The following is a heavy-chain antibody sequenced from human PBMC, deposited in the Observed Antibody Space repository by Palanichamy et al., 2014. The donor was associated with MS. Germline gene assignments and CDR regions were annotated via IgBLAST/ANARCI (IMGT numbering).Heavy chain of an antibody. CDR2: ISYSGST. CDR1: GASISSGGYY. Sequence: QVQLQESGPGLVKPSQTLSLTCTVSGASISSGGYYWNWIRQPPGKGLEWIGYISYSGSTYYNPSLKSRVTISEDTSKNQFSLKLSSVTAADTAVYYCARAVHYYDISGYYGSKIRFDSWGQGTLVTVSS. D-gene: IGHD3-22*01. CDR3: ARAVHYYDISGYYGSKIRFDS. J-gene: IGHJ4*02. V-gene: IGHV4-30-4*01.